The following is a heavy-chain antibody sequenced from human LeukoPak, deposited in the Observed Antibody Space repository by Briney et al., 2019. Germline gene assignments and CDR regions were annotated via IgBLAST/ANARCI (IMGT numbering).Heavy chain of an antibody. Sequence: PGGSLRLSCAASGFTFTSYWMSWVRQAPGKGLEWVANIKQDGSEKYYVDSVKGRFTISRDNAKNSLYLQMNSLRAEDTAVYYCARVWTYYYDSYYYYMDVWGKGTTVTVSS. D-gene: IGHD3-22*01. CDR1: GFTFTSYW. V-gene: IGHV3-7*01. CDR3: ARVWTYYYDSYYYYMDV. J-gene: IGHJ6*03. CDR2: IKQDGSEK.